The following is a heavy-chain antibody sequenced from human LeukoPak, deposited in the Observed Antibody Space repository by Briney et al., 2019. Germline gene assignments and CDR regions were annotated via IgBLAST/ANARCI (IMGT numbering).Heavy chain of an antibody. CDR2: IYHSGST. Sequence: PSGTLSLTCTVSGYSISSGYYWGWIRQPPGKGLEWIGTIYHSGSTYYNPSLKSRVTISVDTSKNQFSLKVNSVTAADTAVYYCARTSGSYAFDIWGQGTMVTVSS. CDR3: ARTSGSYAFDI. J-gene: IGHJ3*02. V-gene: IGHV4-38-2*02. CDR1: GYSISSGYY. D-gene: IGHD6-25*01.